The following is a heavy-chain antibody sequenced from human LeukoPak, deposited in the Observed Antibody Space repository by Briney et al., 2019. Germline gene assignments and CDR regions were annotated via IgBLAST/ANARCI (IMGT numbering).Heavy chain of an antibody. J-gene: IGHJ6*03. CDR3: ARGSCSGGSCYRGYYYYMDV. V-gene: IGHV4-34*01. D-gene: IGHD2-15*01. CDR1: GGSFSGYY. Sequence: KPSETLSLTCAVYGGSFSGYYWSWIRQPPGKGLGWIGEINHSGSTNYNPSLKSRVTISVDTSKNQFSLKLSSVTAADTAVYYCARGSCSGGSCYRGYYYYMDVWGKGTTVTVSS. CDR2: INHSGST.